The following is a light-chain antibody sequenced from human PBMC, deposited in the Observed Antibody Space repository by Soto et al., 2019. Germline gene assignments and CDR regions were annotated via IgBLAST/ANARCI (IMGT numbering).Light chain of an antibody. Sequence: QSALTQPPSASGSPGQSVAISCTGTSSDVGGYNYVSWYQQHPGKAPKLMIYEVNKRPSGVPDRFSGSKSAYTASLTISGLQPDDEADYYCCSYAGADSAPYVLGTGTKLTVL. V-gene: IGLV2-8*01. J-gene: IGLJ1*01. CDR2: EVN. CDR1: SSDVGGYNY. CDR3: CSYAGADSAPYV.